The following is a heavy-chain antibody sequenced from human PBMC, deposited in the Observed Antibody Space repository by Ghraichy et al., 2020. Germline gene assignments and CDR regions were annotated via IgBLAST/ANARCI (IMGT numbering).Heavy chain of an antibody. J-gene: IGHJ3*02. D-gene: IGHD3-3*01. Sequence: ASVKVSCKASGYTFTGYYMHWVRQAPGQGLEWMGRINPNSGGTNYAQKFQGRVTMTRDTSISTAYMELSRLRSDDTAVYYCARPSYDFWSGYRDHDAFDIWGQGTMVTVSS. CDR1: GYTFTGYY. V-gene: IGHV1-2*06. CDR3: ARPSYDFWSGYRDHDAFDI. CDR2: INPNSGGT.